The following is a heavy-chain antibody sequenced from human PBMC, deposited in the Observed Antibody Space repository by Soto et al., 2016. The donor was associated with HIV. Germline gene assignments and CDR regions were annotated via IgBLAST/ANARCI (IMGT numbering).Heavy chain of an antibody. CDR3: TTVIPSILIPLRDV. CDR2: IKSQTDGGTI. V-gene: IGHV3-15*01. J-gene: IGHJ6*02. D-gene: IGHD3-16*01. CDR1: GFTFKNAW. Sequence: EVQLVESGGGLVKPGESLRLSCASSGFTFKNAWMSWVRQAPGKGLEWVGRIKSQTDGGTIDYAAPVKGRFTISRDDSKNTLYLQMNNLKTEDTAMYYCTTVIPSILIPLRDVWGQGTTVTVSS.